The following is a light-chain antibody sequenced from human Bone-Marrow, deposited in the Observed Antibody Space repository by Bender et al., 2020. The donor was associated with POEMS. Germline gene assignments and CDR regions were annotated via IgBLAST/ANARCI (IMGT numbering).Light chain of an antibody. Sequence: QSALTQPASVSGSPGQSITISCTGANSDVGNYNLVSWYQQHPGKAPKLILYEGGKRPSGVSNRFSGSKSGNTASLTISGLQAEDEAEYHCCSYGGRGTVVFSGGTKLTVL. CDR1: NSDVGNYNL. J-gene: IGLJ2*01. CDR2: EGG. V-gene: IGLV2-23*01. CDR3: CSYGGRGTVV.